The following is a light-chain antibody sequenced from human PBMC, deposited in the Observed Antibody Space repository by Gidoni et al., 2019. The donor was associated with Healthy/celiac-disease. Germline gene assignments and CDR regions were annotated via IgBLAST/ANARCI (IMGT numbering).Light chain of an antibody. CDR2: AAA. Sequence: DIQMTKSPSSLSASVGDRVTITVRASQSISSYLNWYQQQPGKAPNLLIYAAASLQSGGPSRFGGGGSETDFTLTISSLQPDVFATYYCQQSYSTPLTFGGGTKVEIK. J-gene: IGKJ4*01. V-gene: IGKV1-39*01. CDR3: QQSYSTPLT. CDR1: QSISSY.